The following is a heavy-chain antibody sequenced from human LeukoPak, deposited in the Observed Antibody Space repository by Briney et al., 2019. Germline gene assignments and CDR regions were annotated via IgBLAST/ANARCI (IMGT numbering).Heavy chain of an antibody. CDR1: GVTFSGYY. CDR2: INRSGRT. CDR3: ARVVAGIVQFDP. Sequence: SETLSLTCAVYGVTFSGYYWSWIRQAPGKGRVWIVEINRSGRTNYNTSLKSRVTISVDTSKNQFCLKLSSVTAEDTAVYYCARVVAGIVQFDPWGQGTLVTVSS. D-gene: IGHD2-21*01. V-gene: IGHV4-34*01. J-gene: IGHJ5*02.